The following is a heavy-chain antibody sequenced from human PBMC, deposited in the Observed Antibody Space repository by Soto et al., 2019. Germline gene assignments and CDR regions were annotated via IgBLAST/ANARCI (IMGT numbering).Heavy chain of an antibody. CDR2: ISSSGSTI. J-gene: IGHJ5*02. D-gene: IGHD6-19*01. CDR1: GFTFSDYY. CDR3: AREGSSGWTGRLGGGNWFDP. V-gene: IGHV3-11*01. Sequence: GGSLRLSCAASGFTFSDYYMSWIRQAPGKGLEWVSYISSSGSTIYYADSVKGRFTISRDNAKNSLYLQMNSLRAEDTAVYYCAREGSSGWTGRLGGGNWFDPWGQGTLVTVSS.